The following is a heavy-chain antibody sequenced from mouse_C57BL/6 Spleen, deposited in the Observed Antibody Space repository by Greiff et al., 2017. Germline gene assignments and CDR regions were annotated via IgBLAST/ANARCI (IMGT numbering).Heavy chain of an antibody. CDR2: IYPGDGDT. CDR1: GYAFSSSW. V-gene: IGHV1-82*01. J-gene: IGHJ4*01. D-gene: IGHD1-1*01. Sequence: VQLQQSGPELVKPGASVKISCKASGYAFSSSWMNWVKQRPGKGLEWIGRIYPGDGDTNYNGKFKGKATLTADKSSSTAYIQLSSLTSEDSAVYFCARSGYYYGSSYMDYWGQGTSVTVSS. CDR3: ARSGYYYGSSYMDY.